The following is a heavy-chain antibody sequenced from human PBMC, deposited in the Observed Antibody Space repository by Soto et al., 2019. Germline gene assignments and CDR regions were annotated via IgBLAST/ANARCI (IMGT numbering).Heavy chain of an antibody. Sequence: EVQLVESGGGLVKPGGSLRLSCAASGFTFSSYSMNWVRQAPGKGLEWVSSISSSSSYIYYADSVKGRFTISRDNAKNSLYLQMNSLRAEDTAVYYCARVMELIHCSSTSCKNNWFDPWGQGTLVTVSS. J-gene: IGHJ5*02. CDR2: ISSSSSYI. CDR1: GFTFSSYS. CDR3: ARVMELIHCSSTSCKNNWFDP. D-gene: IGHD2-2*01. V-gene: IGHV3-21*01.